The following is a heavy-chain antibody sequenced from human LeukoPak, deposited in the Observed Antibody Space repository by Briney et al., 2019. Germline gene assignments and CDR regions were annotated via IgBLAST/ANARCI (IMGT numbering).Heavy chain of an antibody. V-gene: IGHV4-31*03. CDR2: IYYSGST. J-gene: IGHJ6*02. Sequence: SETLSLTCTVSGGSIRSSYYYWGWIRQHPGKGLEWIGYIYYSGSTYYNPSLKSRVTISVDTSKNQFSLKLSSVTAADTAVYYCARFHRNYGMDVWGQGTTVTVSS. CDR1: GGSIRSSYYY. CDR3: ARFHRNYGMDV.